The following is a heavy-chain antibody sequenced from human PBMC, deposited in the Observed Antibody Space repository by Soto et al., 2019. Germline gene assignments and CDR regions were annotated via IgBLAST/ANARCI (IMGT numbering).Heavy chain of an antibody. Sequence: QVPLVQSGAEVKKPGSSMKVSCKASGGTFSSYTISWVRQAPGQGLEWMGRIIPILGIANYAQKFQGRVTITADKSTSTAYMELSSLRSEDTAVYYCARDLSWGDDSSTSSDPWGQGTLVTVSS. V-gene: IGHV1-69*08. CDR1: GGTFSSYT. CDR2: IIPILGIA. J-gene: IGHJ5*02. D-gene: IGHD2-2*01. CDR3: ARDLSWGDDSSTSSDP.